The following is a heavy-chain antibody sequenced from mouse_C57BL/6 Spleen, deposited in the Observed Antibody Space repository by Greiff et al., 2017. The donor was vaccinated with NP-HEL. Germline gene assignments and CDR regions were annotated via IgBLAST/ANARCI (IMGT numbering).Heavy chain of an antibody. Sequence: QVQLKESGAELVKPGASVKLSCKASGYTFTSYWMHWVKQRPGRGLEWSGRIDPNSGGTKYNEKFKSKATLTVDKPSSTAYMQLSSLTSEDSAVYYCARSLTTVVAKYFDVWGTGTTVTVSS. CDR1: GYTFTSYW. J-gene: IGHJ1*03. D-gene: IGHD1-1*01. CDR3: ARSLTTVVAKYFDV. CDR2: IDPNSGGT. V-gene: IGHV1-72*01.